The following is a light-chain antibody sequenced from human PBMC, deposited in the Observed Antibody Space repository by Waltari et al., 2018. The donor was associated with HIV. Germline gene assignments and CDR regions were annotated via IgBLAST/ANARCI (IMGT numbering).Light chain of an antibody. Sequence: QSALTQPASVSGSPGQSITIPCTGTSSAVGSYYLVSWYQQHPGKAPKLMIYEVSKRPSGVSNRFSGSKSGNTASLTISGLQAEDEADYYCCSYAGSSTFVVFGGGTKLTVL. CDR2: EVS. V-gene: IGLV2-23*02. J-gene: IGLJ2*01. CDR3: CSYAGSSTFVV. CDR1: SSAVGSYYL.